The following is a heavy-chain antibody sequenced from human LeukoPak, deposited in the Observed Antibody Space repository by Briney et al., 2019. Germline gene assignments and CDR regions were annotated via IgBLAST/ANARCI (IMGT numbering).Heavy chain of an antibody. Sequence: KSSETLSLTCTVPGGSITSDIFYWIWIRQHQGKGLEWTGSIHNSRCTSYNPSLESRLTISLDTSENQFSLKMSYVTAADTAMYYCGKVGGNSNSWGQGTLVTVSS. J-gene: IGHJ4*02. D-gene: IGHD4-23*01. CDR2: IHNSRCT. V-gene: IGHV4-31*03. CDR1: GGSITSDIFY. CDR3: GKVGGNSNS.